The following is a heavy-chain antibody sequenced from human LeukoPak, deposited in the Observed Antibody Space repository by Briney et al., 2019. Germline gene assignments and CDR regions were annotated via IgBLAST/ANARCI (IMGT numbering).Heavy chain of an antibody. CDR3: VRAAAAQHFDS. D-gene: IGHD6-6*01. CDR2: INPTGDTT. J-gene: IGHJ4*02. Sequence: GASVTVSCKASGYTFNNYFMHWVRQAPGQGLEWMGIINPTGDTTTYAQKFLGRLTMTRDTSASSVYMKLSSLRSEDTAVYYCVRAAAAQHFDSWGQRTLVTVS. V-gene: IGHV1-46*02. CDR1: GYTFNNYF.